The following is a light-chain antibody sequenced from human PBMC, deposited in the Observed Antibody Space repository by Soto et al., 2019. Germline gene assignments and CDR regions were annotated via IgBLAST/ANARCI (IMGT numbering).Light chain of an antibody. CDR3: CSYAGTNTFV. J-gene: IGLJ1*01. Sequence: QSALTQPASVSGSPGQSITISCTGTSSDVGSYNLVSWYQQHPGKAPKLMIYEVNKRPSGVSNRFSGSKSANTASLTISGLQTEDEADYYCCSYAGTNTFVFGTGTKLTV. CDR2: EVN. V-gene: IGLV2-23*02. CDR1: SSDVGSYNL.